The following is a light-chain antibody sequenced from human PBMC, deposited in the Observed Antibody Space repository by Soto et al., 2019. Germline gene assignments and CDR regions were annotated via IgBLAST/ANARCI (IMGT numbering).Light chain of an antibody. Sequence: QSALTQPASVSGSPGQSITISCTGSSSDIGGYNYVSWYQQHSGKAPKLLIYDVTYRPSGISDRFSGSKSGNTVSLTISGLQPDDEADYYCSSYGASSTLFGGGTKLTVL. CDR2: DVT. CDR3: SSYGASSTL. V-gene: IGLV2-14*03. J-gene: IGLJ2*01. CDR1: SSDIGGYNY.